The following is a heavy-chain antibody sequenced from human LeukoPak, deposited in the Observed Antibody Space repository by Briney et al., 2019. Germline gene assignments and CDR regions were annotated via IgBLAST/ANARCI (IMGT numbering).Heavy chain of an antibody. D-gene: IGHD1-1*01. J-gene: IGHJ4*02. CDR1: GYSISSAFY. CDR2: IYYSGNT. Sequence: SETLSLTCAVSGYSISSAFYWGWIRQPPGKGLEWTGSIYYSGNTFYNPSLKSRLTISVDTSKNQFSLRLSSVTAADTAVYYCARFAAPQLTRIDYWGQGILVTVSS. CDR3: ARFAAPQLTRIDY. V-gene: IGHV4-38-2*01.